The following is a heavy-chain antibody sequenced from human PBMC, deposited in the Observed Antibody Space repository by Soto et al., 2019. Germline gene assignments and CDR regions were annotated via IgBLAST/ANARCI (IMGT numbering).Heavy chain of an antibody. CDR1: RYTLTELS. Sequence: ASVKVSCKVSRYTLTELSMHWVRQAPGKGLEWMGGFDPEDGETLYAQKFQGRVTMTEDTSTDTAYMELSSLRSEDTAVYYCATERYKTGGNWFDPWGQGTLVTVSS. CDR2: FDPEDGET. D-gene: IGHD1-20*01. CDR3: ATERYKTGGNWFDP. J-gene: IGHJ5*02. V-gene: IGHV1-24*01.